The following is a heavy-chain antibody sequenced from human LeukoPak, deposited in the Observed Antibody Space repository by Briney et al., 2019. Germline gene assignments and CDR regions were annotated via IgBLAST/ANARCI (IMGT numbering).Heavy chain of an antibody. V-gene: IGHV4-61*01. D-gene: IGHD3-10*01. CDR3: ARGTRSGSYY. CDR2: IYYSGST. J-gene: IGHJ4*02. Sequence: SETLSLTCTVSGGSVSSGSDYWSWIRQPPGKGLEWIGYIYYSGSTNYNPSLKSRVTISVDTSKNQFSLKLSSVTAADTAVYYCARGTRSGSYYWGQGTLVTVSS. CDR1: GGSVSSGSDY.